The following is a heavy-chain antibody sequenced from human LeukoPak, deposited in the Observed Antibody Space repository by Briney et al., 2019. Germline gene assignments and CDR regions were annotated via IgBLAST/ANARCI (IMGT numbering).Heavy chain of an antibody. CDR2: IYYSGNT. CDR3: ARRSYYYDSSYFDY. J-gene: IGHJ4*02. Sequence: PSETLSLTCTVSGGSISSYYWSWIRQPPGKGLEWIGSIYYSGNTYYNASLKSRVTISVDTSKNQFSLKLISVTAADTAVYYCARRSYYYDSSYFDYWGQGTLVTVSS. D-gene: IGHD3-22*01. V-gene: IGHV4-39*01. CDR1: GGSISSYY.